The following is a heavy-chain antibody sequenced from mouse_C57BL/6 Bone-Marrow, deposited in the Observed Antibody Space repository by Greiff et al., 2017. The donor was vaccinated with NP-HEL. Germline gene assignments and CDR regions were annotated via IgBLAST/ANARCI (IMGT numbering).Heavy chain of an antibody. Sequence: QVQLQQPGAELVKPGASVKMSCKASGYTFTSYWITWVKQRPGQGLEWIGDIYPGSGSTNSNEKFKSKATLTVDTSSSTAYVQLSSLTSEYSAVYYCASGGTWYAYWGQGTLVTVAA. CDR3: ASGGTWYAY. V-gene: IGHV1-55*01. CDR2: IYPGSGST. J-gene: IGHJ3*01. D-gene: IGHD1-1*01. CDR1: GYTFTSYW.